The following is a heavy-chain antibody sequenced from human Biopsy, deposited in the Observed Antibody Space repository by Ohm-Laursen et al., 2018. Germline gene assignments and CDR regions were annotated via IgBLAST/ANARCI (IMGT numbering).Heavy chain of an antibody. CDR2: IVPILGHL. CDR3: AADADGYYTEFDY. V-gene: IGHV1-69*04. J-gene: IGHJ4*02. D-gene: IGHD3-3*01. Sequence: SVKVSCKASGGPSTNYAFSWVRQAPGQGLEWVGRIVPILGHLNYAQRFQGRVSITTDKSTSYVYMELSRLTSGDTAVYYCAADADGYYTEFDYWGPGTLVTVSS. CDR1: GGPSTNYA.